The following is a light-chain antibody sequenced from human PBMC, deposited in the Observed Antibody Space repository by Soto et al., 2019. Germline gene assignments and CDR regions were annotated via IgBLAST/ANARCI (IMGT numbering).Light chain of an antibody. J-gene: IGKJ1*01. V-gene: IGKV3-20*01. CDR3: QQYGSSPNT. Sequence: EIVLTQSPGTLSLSPGERATLSCRASQSVSSSYLAWYQQKSGQAPRRLIYGASRRATGIPDRFSGSGSGTDFTLTISRLEPEDFAVYYCQQYGSSPNTFGQGTKVEIK. CDR2: GAS. CDR1: QSVSSSY.